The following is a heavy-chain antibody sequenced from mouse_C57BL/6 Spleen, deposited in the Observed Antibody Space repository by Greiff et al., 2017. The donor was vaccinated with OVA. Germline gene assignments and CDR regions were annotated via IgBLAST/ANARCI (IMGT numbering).Heavy chain of an antibody. Sequence: QVQLQQSGAELVRPGTSVKLSCKASGYTFTSYWMHWVKQRPGQGLEWIGVIDPSDSYTNYNQKFKGKATLTVDTSSSTAYMQLSSLTSEDSAVYYCARSQFEGYFDVWGTGTTVTVSS. CDR2: IDPSDSYT. J-gene: IGHJ1*03. CDR3: ARSQFEGYFDV. V-gene: IGHV1-59*01. CDR1: GYTFTSYW.